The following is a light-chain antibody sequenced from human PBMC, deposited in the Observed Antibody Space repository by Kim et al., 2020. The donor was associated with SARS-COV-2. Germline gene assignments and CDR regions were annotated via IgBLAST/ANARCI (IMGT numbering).Light chain of an antibody. J-gene: IGKJ4*01. V-gene: IGKV1D-13*01. Sequence: AIQLTQSPSSLSASVGDRITITCRSSQGISAALAWFQQRPGKPPSLLIYDVSTLESGVPSRFSGSGSGTDFTLTISGLQPEDCATYYCKQFNNFPLTFGGGTKVDIK. CDR2: DVS. CDR3: KQFNNFPLT. CDR1: QGISAA.